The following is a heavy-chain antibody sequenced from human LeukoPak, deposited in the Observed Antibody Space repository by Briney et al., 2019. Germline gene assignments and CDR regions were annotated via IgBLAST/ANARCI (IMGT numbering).Heavy chain of an antibody. CDR2: IYSGGST. D-gene: IGHD1-26*01. V-gene: IGHV3-53*01. Sequence: GGSLRLSCAASGFTVSSNYMSWVRQAPGKGLEWVSIIYSGGSTFYADSVKGRFTVSRDNSKNTLYLQMNSLRAEDTAVYYCARGGSYLSAFDIWGQGTMVTVSS. CDR1: GFTVSSNY. J-gene: IGHJ3*02. CDR3: ARGGSYLSAFDI.